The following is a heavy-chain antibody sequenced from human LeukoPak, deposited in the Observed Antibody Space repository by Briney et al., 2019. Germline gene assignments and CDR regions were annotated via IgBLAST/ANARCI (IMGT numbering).Heavy chain of an antibody. CDR2: INHSGST. V-gene: IGHV4-34*01. CDR3: ARGGNYGSYP. J-gene: IGHJ5*02. CDR1: GGSFCGYY. Sequence: SETLSLTCAVYGGSFCGYYWSWIRQPPGKGLEWIGEINHSGSTNYNPSLKSRVTISVDTSKNQFSLKLSSVTAADTAVYYCARGGNYGSYPWGQGTLVTVSS. D-gene: IGHD3-10*01.